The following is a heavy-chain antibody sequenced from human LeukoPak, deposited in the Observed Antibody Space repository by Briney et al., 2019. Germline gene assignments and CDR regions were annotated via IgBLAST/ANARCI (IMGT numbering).Heavy chain of an antibody. CDR1: GGSFSGYY. CDR3: ARVRYYDSSGYYSGWYFDL. CDR2: INHSGST. D-gene: IGHD3-22*01. V-gene: IGHV4-34*01. Sequence: PSETLSLTCAVYGGSFSGYYWSWIRQPPGKGLEWIGEINHSGSTNYNPSLKSRVTISVDTSKNQFSLKLSSVTAADTAVYYCARVRYYDSSGYYSGWYFDLWGRGTLVTVSS. J-gene: IGHJ2*01.